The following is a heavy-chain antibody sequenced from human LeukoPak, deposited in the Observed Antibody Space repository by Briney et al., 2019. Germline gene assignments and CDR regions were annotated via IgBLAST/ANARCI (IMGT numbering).Heavy chain of an antibody. J-gene: IGHJ4*02. CDR2: ISWNSGSI. D-gene: IGHD6-13*01. Sequence: GGSLRLSCAASGFTFDDYAMHWVRQAPGKGPEWVSGISWNSGSIGYADSVKGRFTISRDNAKHSLYLQMNSLRAVDTALYYCAKGYSSSWYRHFDYWGQGTLVTVSS. CDR3: AKGYSSSWYRHFDY. V-gene: IGHV3-9*01. CDR1: GFTFDDYA.